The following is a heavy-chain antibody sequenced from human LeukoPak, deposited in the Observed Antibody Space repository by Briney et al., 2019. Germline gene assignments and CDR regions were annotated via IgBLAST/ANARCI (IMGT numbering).Heavy chain of an antibody. CDR2: IYSGGST. D-gene: IGHD5-18*01. V-gene: IGHV3-53*01. CDR1: GFTVSSNY. CDR3: ARGGAYSYGLFDY. J-gene: IGHJ4*02. Sequence: GGSLRLSCAASGFTVSSNYMSWVRQAPGKGLEWVSVIYSGGSTYYADSVKGRFTISRDNSKNTLYLQMNSLRAEDTAVYYCARGGAYSYGLFDYWGQGTLVTVSS.